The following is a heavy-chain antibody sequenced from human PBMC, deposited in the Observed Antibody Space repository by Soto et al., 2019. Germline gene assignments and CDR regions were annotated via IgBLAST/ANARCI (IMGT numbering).Heavy chain of an antibody. D-gene: IGHD3-10*01. J-gene: IGHJ5*02. V-gene: IGHV1-2*04. CDR2: INPNSGGT. CDR3: ARDGGDGSGSPGGFDP. CDR1: GYTFTGYY. Sequence: ALVKVSCKASGYTFTGYYMHWVRQAPGQGLEWMGWINPNSGGTNYAQKFQGWVTMTRDTSISTAYMELSRLRSDDTAVYYCARDGGDGSGSPGGFDPWGQGTLVTVSS.